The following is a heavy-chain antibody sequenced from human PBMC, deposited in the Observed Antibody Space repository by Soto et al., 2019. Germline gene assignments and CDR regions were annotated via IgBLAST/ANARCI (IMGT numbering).Heavy chain of an antibody. CDR1: GFTFTSSA. Sequence: ASVKVSCKASGFTFTSSAMQWVRQARGQRLEWIGWIVVGSGNTNYAQKFQERVTITRDMSTSTAYMELSSLRSEDTAVYYCAAGGQQLVLDAFEIWGKGTMVPVAS. J-gene: IGHJ3*02. V-gene: IGHV1-58*02. D-gene: IGHD6-13*01. CDR3: AAGGQQLVLDAFEI. CDR2: IVVGSGNT.